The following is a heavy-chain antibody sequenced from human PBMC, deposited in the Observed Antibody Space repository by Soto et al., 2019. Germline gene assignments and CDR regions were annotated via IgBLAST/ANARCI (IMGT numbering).Heavy chain of an antibody. CDR1: GGTFSSYA. CDR3: ARDIGYYDILTGSEGNYYYGMDV. V-gene: IGHV1-69*01. Sequence: QVQLVQSGAEVKKPGSSVKVSCKASGGTFSSYAISWVRQAPGQGLEWMGGSIPIFGTAHYAQKFQGRVTITADESTSTAYMELSSLRSEDTAMYYCARDIGYYDILTGSEGNYYYGMDVWGQGTTDTVSS. J-gene: IGHJ6*02. CDR2: SIPIFGTA. D-gene: IGHD3-9*01.